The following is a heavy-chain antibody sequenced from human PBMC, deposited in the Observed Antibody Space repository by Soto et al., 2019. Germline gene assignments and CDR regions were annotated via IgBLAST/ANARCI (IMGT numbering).Heavy chain of an antibody. J-gene: IGHJ4*02. D-gene: IGHD5-12*01. V-gene: IGHV4-30-2*01. CDR2: IYHSVST. CDR3: ARAPPRGF. CDR1: GGSISSGGYS. Sequence: SETLSLTCAVSGGSISSGGYSWSWIRQPPGKGLECIGYIYHSVSTYYNPSLKSRVTISVDRSKNQFSLKLSSVTAADTAVYICARAPPRGFWGQGTLVSLSS.